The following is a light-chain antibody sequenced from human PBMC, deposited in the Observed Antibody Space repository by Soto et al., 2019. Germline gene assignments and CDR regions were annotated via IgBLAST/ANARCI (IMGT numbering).Light chain of an antibody. CDR2: EVS. Sequence: QSALTXPPXXXXXXGQSVTISCTGTSXDVGGYNYVSWYQQHPGKAPKLMIFEVSKRPSGVPDRFSGSKSGNTASLTVSGLQTEDEADYYCSSYAGSNNVVFGGGTKLTVL. V-gene: IGLV2-8*01. CDR3: SSYAGSNNVV. CDR1: SXDVGGYNY. J-gene: IGLJ2*01.